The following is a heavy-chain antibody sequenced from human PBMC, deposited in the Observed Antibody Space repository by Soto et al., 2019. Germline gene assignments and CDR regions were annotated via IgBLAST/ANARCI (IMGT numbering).Heavy chain of an antibody. CDR1: GFTFSSYG. J-gene: IGHJ5*02. V-gene: IGHV3-30*18. CDR3: AKDLYYYGSGSYDWFDP. CDR2: ISYDGSNK. Sequence: GGSLRLSCAASGFTFSSYGMHWVRQAPGKGLEWVAVISYDGSNKYYADSVKGRFTISRDNSKNTLYLQMNSLRAEDTAVYYCAKDLYYYGSGSYDWFDPWGQGTLVTVSS. D-gene: IGHD3-10*01.